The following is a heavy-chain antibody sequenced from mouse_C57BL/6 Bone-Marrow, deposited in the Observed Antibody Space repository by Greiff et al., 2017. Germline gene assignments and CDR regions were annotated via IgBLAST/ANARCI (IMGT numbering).Heavy chain of an antibody. D-gene: IGHD2-1*01. CDR2: IRNKANGYTT. CDR3: ARYILLYGNCLDY. V-gene: IGHV7-3*01. J-gene: IGHJ2*01. Sequence: EVKLMESGGGLVQPGGSLSLSCAASGFTFTDYYMSWVRQPPGKALEWLGFIRNKANGYTTEYSASVKGRFTISRDNSQSILYLQMNALRAEDSATYYCARYILLYGNCLDYWGQGTTLTVSS. CDR1: GFTFTDYY.